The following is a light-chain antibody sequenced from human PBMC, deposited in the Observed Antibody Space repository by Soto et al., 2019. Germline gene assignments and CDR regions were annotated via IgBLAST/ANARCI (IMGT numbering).Light chain of an antibody. Sequence: EIVVTQSPGTLSFSPGERDTLTRRASQSVSSSYLAWFQQKPGQAPRLLIYGASSRATGIPDRFSGSGSGTDFTLTISRLEPEDFAVYYCQQYGNAPLTFGPGTKVDIK. V-gene: IGKV3-20*01. CDR1: QSVSSSY. CDR2: GAS. J-gene: IGKJ3*01. CDR3: QQYGNAPLT.